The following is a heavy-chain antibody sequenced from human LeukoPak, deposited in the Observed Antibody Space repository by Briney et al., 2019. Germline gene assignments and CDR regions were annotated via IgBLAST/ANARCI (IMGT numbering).Heavy chain of an antibody. Sequence: PGGSLRLSCAASGFTFSGYGMHWVRQAPGKGLEWVAVISYDGSNKDYADSVKGRFTISRDNSKNTLYLQMNSLRAEDTAVYYCAKPALPYCSGGSCYSGSFDYWGQGTLVTVSS. CDR3: AKPALPYCSGGSCYSGSFDY. CDR2: ISYDGSNK. V-gene: IGHV3-30*18. D-gene: IGHD2-15*01. CDR1: GFTFSGYG. J-gene: IGHJ4*02.